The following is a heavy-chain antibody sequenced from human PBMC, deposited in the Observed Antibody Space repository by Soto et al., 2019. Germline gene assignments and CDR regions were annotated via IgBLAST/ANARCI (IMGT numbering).Heavy chain of an antibody. J-gene: IGHJ5*02. CDR2: INHSGST. D-gene: IGHD3-3*01. V-gene: IGHV4-34*01. Sequence: SETLTLTCAVYGGSFSGYYWSWIRQPPGRGLEWIGEINHSGSTNYNPSLKSRVTISVDTSKNQLSLKLSSVTAADTAVYYCARTSGYNIRGWFDPWGQGTLVTVSS. CDR1: GGSFSGYY. CDR3: ARTSGYNIRGWFDP.